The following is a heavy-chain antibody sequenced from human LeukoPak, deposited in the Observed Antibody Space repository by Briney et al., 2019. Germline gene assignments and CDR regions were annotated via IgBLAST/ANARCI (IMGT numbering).Heavy chain of an antibody. CDR3: VRDPSGSGFAFDS. J-gene: IGHJ4*02. CDR1: GFTFSSYA. CDR2: IWFDGSNK. V-gene: IGHV3-33*08. D-gene: IGHD1-1*01. Sequence: PGGSLRLSCAASGFTFSSYAMSWVRQAPGKGLEWVAFIWFDGSNKHYADSVKGRFTISRDNSEDTLYLQMNSLRAEDTAICYCVRDPSGSGFAFDSWGQGALVTVSS.